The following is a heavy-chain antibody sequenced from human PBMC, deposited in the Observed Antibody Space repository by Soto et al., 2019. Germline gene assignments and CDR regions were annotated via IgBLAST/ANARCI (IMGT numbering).Heavy chain of an antibody. V-gene: IGHV4-59*12. D-gene: IGHD3-9*01. CDR2: IFYNGIT. Sequence: QVQLQESGPGLVKPSETLSLTCTVSGGSIGTFYWSWIRQSPGRGLEWIGFIFYNGITNYNPSLESRVTISLDTSKEQVSLKLNSVSAADTATYYCAGLALPYGRYWYFDLWGRGTLVTVSS. CDR3: AGLALPYGRYWYFDL. CDR1: GGSIGTFY. J-gene: IGHJ2*01.